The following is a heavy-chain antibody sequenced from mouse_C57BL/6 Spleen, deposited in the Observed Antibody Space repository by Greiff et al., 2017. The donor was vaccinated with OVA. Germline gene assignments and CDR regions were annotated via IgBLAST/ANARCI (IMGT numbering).Heavy chain of an antibody. CDR2: IDPETGGT. D-gene: IGHD2-3*01. V-gene: IGHV1-15*01. J-gene: IGHJ1*03. CDR1: GYTFTDYE. CDR3: AKGDGYYVYFDV. Sequence: VQLQQSGAELVRPGASVTLSCKASGYTFTDYEMHWVKQTPVHGLEWIGAIDPETGGTAYNQKFKGKAKLTADKSSSTAYMELRSLTSEDSAVYYCAKGDGYYVYFDVWGTGTTVTVSS.